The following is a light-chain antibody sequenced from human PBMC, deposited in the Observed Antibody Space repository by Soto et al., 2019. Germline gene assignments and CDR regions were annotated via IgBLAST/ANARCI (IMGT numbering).Light chain of an antibody. CDR3: VSFAGGTYV. CDR1: SSDAGAYIF. V-gene: IGLV2-8*01. J-gene: IGLJ1*01. CDR2: DVN. Sequence: VLTQPPSASGSPGQSVTISCTGTSSDAGAYIFVSWYQQHPGKAPKLMVYDVNRRPPGVPDRFFGSKSGNTASLTVSGLQAEDEADYYCVSFAGGTYVFGTGTKVTVL.